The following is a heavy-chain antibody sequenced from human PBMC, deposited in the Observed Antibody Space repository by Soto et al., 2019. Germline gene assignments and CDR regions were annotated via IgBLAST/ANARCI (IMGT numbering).Heavy chain of an antibody. V-gene: IGHV3-23*01. CDR1: GSTFSSYD. CDR3: AKDSGYDSTD. D-gene: IGHD3-22*01. J-gene: IGHJ4*02. CDR2: LSGSGGRT. Sequence: EVQLLESGGGLVQPGGSLRLSCVASGSTFSSYDMSWIRQAPGKGLEWISGLSGSGGRTTFADSVKGRFTISRDNSKNTLYLEMNSLRVEDTAVYYCAKDSGYDSTDWGPGTLVTVSS.